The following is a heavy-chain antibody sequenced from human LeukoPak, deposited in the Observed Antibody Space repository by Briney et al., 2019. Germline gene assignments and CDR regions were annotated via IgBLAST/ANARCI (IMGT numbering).Heavy chain of an antibody. V-gene: IGHV3-23*01. CDR2: ISGSGGST. D-gene: IGHD3-22*01. Sequence: GGSLRVSCAASGFIFSDYAMSWVRQAPGKGLEWVSAISGSGGSTYYADSVKGRFTISRDNSKSTLYLQMNSLRDDDTAVYYCAKVSYYDSSGQSNHYYYMDVWGKGTTVTVPS. CDR1: GFIFSDYA. CDR3: AKVSYYDSSGQSNHYYYMDV. J-gene: IGHJ6*03.